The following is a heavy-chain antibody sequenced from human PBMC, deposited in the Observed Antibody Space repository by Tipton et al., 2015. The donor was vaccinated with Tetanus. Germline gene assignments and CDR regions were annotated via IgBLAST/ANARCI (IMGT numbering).Heavy chain of an antibody. CDR2: ISYDGSNK. CDR1: GFTFSSYG. Sequence: SLGLSCAASGFTFSSYGMHWVRQAPGKGLEWVAVISYDGSNKYYADSVKGRFTISRDNSKNTLYLQMNSLRAEDTAVYYCAKGVNTEYWGQGTLVTVSS. J-gene: IGHJ4*02. V-gene: IGHV3-30*18. CDR3: AKGVNTEY. D-gene: IGHD4-17*01.